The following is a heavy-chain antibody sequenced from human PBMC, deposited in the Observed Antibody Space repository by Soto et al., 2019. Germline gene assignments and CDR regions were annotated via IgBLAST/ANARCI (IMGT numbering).Heavy chain of an antibody. Sequence: GGSLRLSCSASGFTFSSDSLHWVRQAPGKGLEYVSVIGSDGDTTYYADSVKGRFTISRDNSKNTLYLQMSSLRAEDTAVYYCVKARESFLTRHAFDIWGQGTMVT. CDR2: IGSDGDTT. CDR1: GFTFSSDS. J-gene: IGHJ3*02. D-gene: IGHD3-9*01. CDR3: VKARESFLTRHAFDI. V-gene: IGHV3-64D*08.